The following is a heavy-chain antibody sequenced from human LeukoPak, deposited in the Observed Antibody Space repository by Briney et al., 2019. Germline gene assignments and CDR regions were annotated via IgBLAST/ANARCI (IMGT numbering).Heavy chain of an antibody. CDR1: GGSINNYY. CDR3: ARHSSWYGETDY. D-gene: IGHD6-13*01. CDR2: IYHSGST. J-gene: IGHJ4*02. Sequence: SETLSLTCTVSGGSINNYYWNWLRQPPGKGLEWIGYIYHSGSTDYNPSPKSRVTISVDTSKNQFSLKLSSVTAADTAVYYCARHSSWYGETDYWGQGTLVTVSS. V-gene: IGHV4-59*08.